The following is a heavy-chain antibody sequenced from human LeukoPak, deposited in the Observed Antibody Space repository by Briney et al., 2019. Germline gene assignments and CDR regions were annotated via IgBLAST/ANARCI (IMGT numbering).Heavy chain of an antibody. D-gene: IGHD6-19*01. CDR2: IWYDGSNK. CDR3: ASGRTSSGWYRFDY. Sequence: GGSLRLSCAASGFTFSSYGMHWVRQAPGKGLEWVAVIWYDGSNKYYADSVKGRFTISRDNSKNTLYLQMNSLRAEDTAVYYCASGRTSSGWYRFDYWGQGTLVTVSS. V-gene: IGHV3-33*01. CDR1: GFTFSSYG. J-gene: IGHJ4*02.